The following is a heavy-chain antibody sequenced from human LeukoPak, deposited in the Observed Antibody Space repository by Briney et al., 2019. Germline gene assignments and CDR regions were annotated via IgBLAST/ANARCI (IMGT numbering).Heavy chain of an antibody. CDR2: ISYDGSNK. CDR3: ARSMSGYSYGLYYYYYGMDV. J-gene: IGHJ6*02. CDR1: GFTFSSYA. D-gene: IGHD5-18*01. Sequence: GGSLRLSCAASGFTFSSYAMHWVRQAPGKGLEWVAVISYDGSNKYYADSVKGRFTISRDNSKNTLYLQMNSLRAEDTAVYYCARSMSGYSYGLYYYYYGMDVWGQGTTVTVSS. V-gene: IGHV3-30-3*01.